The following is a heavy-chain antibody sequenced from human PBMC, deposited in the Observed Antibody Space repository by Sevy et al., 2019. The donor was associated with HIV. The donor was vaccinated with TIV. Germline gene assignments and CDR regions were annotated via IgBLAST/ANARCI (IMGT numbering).Heavy chain of an antibody. D-gene: IGHD1-26*01. Sequence: ETLSLTCTVSGGSITSLYWNWIRQPPGKGLEWIASIYYNGHINYNPSLKSRVTLSLDTSKNQFSLRLSSVTAADTAMYYCAGENAWGRGYSWVQGTLVTVSS. CDR3: AGENAWGRGYS. J-gene: IGHJ4*02. V-gene: IGHV4-59*08. CDR1: GGSITSLY. CDR2: IYYNGHI.